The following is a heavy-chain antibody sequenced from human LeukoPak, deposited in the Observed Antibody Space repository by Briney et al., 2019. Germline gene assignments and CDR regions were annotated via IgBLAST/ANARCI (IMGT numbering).Heavy chain of an antibody. CDR1: GFTFSSYA. CDR3: ARDRIIYGDYGDAFDI. V-gene: IGHV3-23*01. Sequence: PGGSLRLSCAASGFTFSSYAMTWVRQAPGKGLEWVSTISDSGGSTYYADSVKGRFTISRNNAKNSLYLQMNSLRAEDTAVYYCARDRIIYGDYGDAFDIWGQGTMVTVSS. J-gene: IGHJ3*02. CDR2: ISDSGGST. D-gene: IGHD4-17*01.